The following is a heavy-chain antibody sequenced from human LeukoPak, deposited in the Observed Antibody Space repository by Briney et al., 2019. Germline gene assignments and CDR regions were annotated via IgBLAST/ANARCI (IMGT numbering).Heavy chain of an antibody. CDR1: GFTFSSYS. Sequence: GGSLRLSCAASGFTFSSYSMNWVRQAPGKGLEWVSYISSSSSTIYYADSVKGRFTISRDNAKNPLYLQMNSLRAEDTAVYYCARRAWDSSSYYRSNYFDYWGQGTLVTVSS. CDR3: ARRAWDSSSYYRSNYFDY. J-gene: IGHJ4*02. V-gene: IGHV3-48*01. D-gene: IGHD3-22*01. CDR2: ISSSSSTI.